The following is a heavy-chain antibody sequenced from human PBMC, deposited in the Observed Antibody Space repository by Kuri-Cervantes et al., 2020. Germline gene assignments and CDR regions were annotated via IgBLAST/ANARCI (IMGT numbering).Heavy chain of an antibody. CDR3: ARGRNTADY. D-gene: IGHD3-10*01. CDR1: GYSFIDYY. J-gene: IGHJ4*02. Sequence: ASVKVSCKASGYSFIDYYIHWVRQAPGQGLEWMGWINPNSGGTNYAQKFQGRVTMTRDTSISTAYMELSRLRSDDTAVYYCARGRNTADYWGQGTLVTVSS. CDR2: INPNSGGT. V-gene: IGHV1-2*02.